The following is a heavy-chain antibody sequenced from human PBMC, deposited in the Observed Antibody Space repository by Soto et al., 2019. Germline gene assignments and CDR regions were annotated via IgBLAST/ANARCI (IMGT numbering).Heavy chain of an antibody. J-gene: IGHJ6*01. CDR1: GYTFTGYY. V-gene: IGHV1-2*04. CDR2: INPNSGGT. CDR3: ARVNTAIIYYYGRDL. Sequence: ASVKVSCKASGYTFTGYYIHWVRQAPGQGLEWMGWINPNSGGTNYAQKFQGWVTMTRDTSISTAYMELSRLRSDDTAVYYCARVNTAIIYYYGRDLWGQAPTVTVS. D-gene: IGHD5-18*01.